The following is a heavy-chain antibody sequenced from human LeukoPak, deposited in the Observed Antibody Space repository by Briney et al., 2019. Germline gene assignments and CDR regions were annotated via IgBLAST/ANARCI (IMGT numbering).Heavy chain of an antibody. V-gene: IGHV3-21*01. CDR1: GFTFSSYS. CDR2: ISSSSSYI. Sequence: KPGGSLRLSCAASGFTFSSYSMNWVRQAPGKGLEWVLSISSSSSYIYYADSVKGRFTISRDNAKNSLYLQMNSLRAEDTAVYYCARDWGYYDSSGYSRDYWGQGTLVTVSS. J-gene: IGHJ4*02. CDR3: ARDWGYYDSSGYSRDY. D-gene: IGHD3-22*01.